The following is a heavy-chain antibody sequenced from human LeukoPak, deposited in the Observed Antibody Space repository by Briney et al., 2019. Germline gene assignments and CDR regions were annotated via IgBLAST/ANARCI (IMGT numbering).Heavy chain of an antibody. Sequence: GRSLRLSCAASGFTFDDYAMHWVRQAPGKGLEWVSGISWNSGSIGYADSVKGRFTTSRDNAKNSLYLQMNSLRAEDTALYYCAKDNGGDIVVVPAAPADIYYGMDVWGQGTTVTVSS. V-gene: IGHV3-9*01. J-gene: IGHJ6*02. CDR3: AKDNGGDIVVVPAAPADIYYGMDV. CDR1: GFTFDDYA. D-gene: IGHD2-2*01. CDR2: ISWNSGSI.